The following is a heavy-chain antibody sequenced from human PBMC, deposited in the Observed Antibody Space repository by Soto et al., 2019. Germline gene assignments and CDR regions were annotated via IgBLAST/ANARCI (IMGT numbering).Heavy chain of an antibody. CDR3: ARHGAPGITGTYYGMDV. J-gene: IGHJ6*02. Sequence: SETLSLTCTVSGGSISSSSYYWGWIRQPPGKGLDWIGSIYYSGSTFYNPSLKSRVTISVDTSKIQVSLKLSSVTAADTAVYYCARHGAPGITGTYYGMDVWGQGTKVTVSS. CDR1: GGSISSSSYY. D-gene: IGHD1-20*01. V-gene: IGHV4-39*01. CDR2: IYYSGST.